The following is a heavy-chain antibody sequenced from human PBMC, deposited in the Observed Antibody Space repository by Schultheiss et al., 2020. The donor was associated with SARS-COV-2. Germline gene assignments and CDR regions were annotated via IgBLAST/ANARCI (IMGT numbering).Heavy chain of an antibody. J-gene: IGHJ6*02. CDR3: AKDMSRVTIFGFLRSDGMDV. V-gene: IGHV3-30*18. D-gene: IGHD3-3*01. CDR2: ISYDGSNK. CDR1: GFTFSSYG. Sequence: GESLKISCAASGFTFSSYGMHWVRQAPGKGLEWVAVISYDGSNKYYADSVKGRFTISRDNSKNTLYLQMNSLRAEDTAVYYCAKDMSRVTIFGFLRSDGMDVWGQGTTVTVSS.